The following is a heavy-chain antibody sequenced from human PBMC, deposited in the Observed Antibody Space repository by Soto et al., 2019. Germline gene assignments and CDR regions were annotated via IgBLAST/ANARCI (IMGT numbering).Heavy chain of an antibody. J-gene: IGHJ6*02. CDR3: AGDRCVASIAARAGMDV. CDR2: ISAYNGNT. D-gene: IGHD6-6*01. Sequence: QVQLVQSGAEVKKPGASVKVSCKASGYTFTSYGISWVRQAPGQGLEWMGWISAYNGNTNYAKKHQGRVTMTTDTSTSTAYMELSSLRPDDTAVYYCAGDRCVASIAARAGMDVWGQGTTVTVSS. V-gene: IGHV1-18*01. CDR1: GYTFTSYG.